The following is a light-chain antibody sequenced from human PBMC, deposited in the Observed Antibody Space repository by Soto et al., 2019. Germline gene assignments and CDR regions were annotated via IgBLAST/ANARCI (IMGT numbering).Light chain of an antibody. CDR1: QSISSW. CDR2: KAS. V-gene: IGKV1-5*03. Sequence: DIQMTQSPSTLSASVGDRVTITCRASQSISSWLAWHQQKPGKAPRLLIYKASNLEGGGPSRFSGSGSGTEFTLTITSQQPDDSEAYYCQQYNDNWTFGQGTKVEIK. CDR3: QQYNDNWT. J-gene: IGKJ1*01.